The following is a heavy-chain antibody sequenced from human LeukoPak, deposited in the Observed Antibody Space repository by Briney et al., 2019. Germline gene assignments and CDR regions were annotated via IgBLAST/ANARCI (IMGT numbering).Heavy chain of an antibody. D-gene: IGHD6-19*01. J-gene: IGHJ4*02. CDR3: AKDQSIAVTGTWDF. CDR2: ISYDGNTA. Sequence: PGTSLRLSCAASGFTFSSFGMHWVRHAPGKGLEWVALISYDGNTAYYADSVRGRFTVSRDNSKTTVYLRMNSLRPEGTAVYHCAKDQSIAVTGTWDFWGQGTLVTVSS. V-gene: IGHV3-30*18. CDR1: GFTFSSFG.